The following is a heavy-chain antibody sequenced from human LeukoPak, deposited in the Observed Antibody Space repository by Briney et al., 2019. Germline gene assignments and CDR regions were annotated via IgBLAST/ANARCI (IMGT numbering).Heavy chain of an antibody. V-gene: IGHV3-30-3*01. CDR2: ISYDGSNK. J-gene: IGHJ1*01. D-gene: IGHD6-19*01. CDR3: ARVAVQWLPAEYFQH. CDR1: GFTFSSYA. Sequence: GGSLRLSCAASGFTFSSYAMHWVRQAPGKGLEWVAVISYDGSNKYYADSVKGRFTISRDNSKNTLYLQMNSLRAKDTAVYYCARVAVQWLPAEYFQHWGQGTLVTVSS.